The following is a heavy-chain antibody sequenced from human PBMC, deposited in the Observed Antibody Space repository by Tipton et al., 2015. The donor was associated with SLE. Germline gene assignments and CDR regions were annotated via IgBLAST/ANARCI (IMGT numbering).Heavy chain of an antibody. CDR1: GGSIRTYY. D-gene: IGHD4-23*01. CDR3: ARGTPFMEWVRNWFDP. J-gene: IGHJ5*02. CDR2: MYHSGIT. V-gene: IGHV4-59*01. Sequence: TLSLTCSVSGGSIRTYYWSWIRQPPGKGLEWIGYMYHSGITNYNPSLYSRVTISVDTSKNQFSLKMNSVTAADTAVYYCARGTPFMEWVRNWFDPWGQGTLVTVSS.